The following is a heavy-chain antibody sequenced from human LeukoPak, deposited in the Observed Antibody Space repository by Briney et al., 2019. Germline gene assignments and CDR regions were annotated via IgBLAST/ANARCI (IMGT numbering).Heavy chain of an antibody. V-gene: IGHV3-23*01. Sequence: GGSLRLSCAASGFTFSSYAMSWVRQAPGKGLEWVSAISGSGGSTYYADSVKGRFTISRDNSKNTLYLQMNSLRAEDTAVYYCAKGPGYYDSSGYHLWGQGTLVTVSS. CDR1: GFTFSSYA. D-gene: IGHD3-22*01. J-gene: IGHJ5*02. CDR2: ISGSGGST. CDR3: AKGPGYYDSSGYHL.